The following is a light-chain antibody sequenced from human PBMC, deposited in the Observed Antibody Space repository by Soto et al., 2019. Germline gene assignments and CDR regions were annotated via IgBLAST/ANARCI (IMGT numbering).Light chain of an antibody. Sequence: QSGLTQPASVSASPGQSITISCTGTSSDIGAYNSVSWYQQHPGKAPQLMIYDVSYRPSGISSRFSGSKSGNTASLTISGLQADDDADYYCASYTSARIRVFGGGTKLTVL. CDR1: SSDIGAYNS. V-gene: IGLV2-14*03. J-gene: IGLJ2*01. CDR3: ASYTSARIRV. CDR2: DVS.